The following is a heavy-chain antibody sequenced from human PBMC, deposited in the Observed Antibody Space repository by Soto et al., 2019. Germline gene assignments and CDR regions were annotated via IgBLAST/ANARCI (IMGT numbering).Heavy chain of an antibody. CDR3: TTRGHGSGWLYYYYGMDV. J-gene: IGHJ6*02. V-gene: IGHV3-73*01. D-gene: IGHD6-19*01. Sequence: EVQLVESGGGLVQPGGSLKLSCAASGFTFSASTMHWVRQASGKGLEWVGRIRSKPNNYATGYAASVKGRFTISRDDSKNTTYLQMKSLKTEDTAVYYCTTRGHGSGWLYYYYGMDVWGQGTTVIVSS. CDR2: IRSKPNNYAT. CDR1: GFTFSAST.